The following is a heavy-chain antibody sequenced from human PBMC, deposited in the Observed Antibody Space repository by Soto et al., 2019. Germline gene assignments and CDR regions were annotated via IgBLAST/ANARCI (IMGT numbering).Heavy chain of an antibody. CDR3: TRDQGGSYASWFDP. CDR2: ISSGSAYI. CDR1: TFNSYS. V-gene: IGHV3-21*06. J-gene: IGHJ5*02. Sequence: EVQLVESGGGLVKPGGSLRLSCTFTFNSYSLNWVRQAPGKGLEWVSSISSGSAYIKYADSVKCRFTISRDNANNLLYLPMSRLRVDDTAVYYCTRDQGGSYASWFDPWGQGTLVTVAS. D-gene: IGHD1-26*01.